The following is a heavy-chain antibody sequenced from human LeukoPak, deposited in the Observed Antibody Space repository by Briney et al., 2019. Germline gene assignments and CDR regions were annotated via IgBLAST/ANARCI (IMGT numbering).Heavy chain of an antibody. CDR3: ARVVASTGIGWFDP. CDR2: IYTSGST. CDR1: GGFISSYS. J-gene: IGHJ5*02. D-gene: IGHD6-13*01. Sequence: PETLSLTCTVSGGFISSYSWSWIRQDAGKGLEWIGRIYTSGSTNYNPSLKSRVTMSVDTSKNQCSLNLSSVTAADTAVYYCARVVASTGIGWFDPWGQGTLVTVSS. V-gene: IGHV4-4*07.